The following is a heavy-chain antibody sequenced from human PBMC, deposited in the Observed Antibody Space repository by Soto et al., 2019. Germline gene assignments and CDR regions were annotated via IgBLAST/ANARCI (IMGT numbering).Heavy chain of an antibody. CDR1: RSSLTNSSYY. CDR2: VYYRGRS. D-gene: IGHD4-17*01. J-gene: IGHJ4*02. CDR3: VGQGTTVPTQAYFDY. V-gene: IGHV4-39*01. Sequence: SETLPLTWTVSRSSLTNSSYYWGWIRQSPGKGLEWIGSVYYRGRSYSKSSVKSRVTRSVATSKSRFSLSFNSVSASDTAVYFCVGQGTTVPTQAYFDYWGRGPLVTASS.